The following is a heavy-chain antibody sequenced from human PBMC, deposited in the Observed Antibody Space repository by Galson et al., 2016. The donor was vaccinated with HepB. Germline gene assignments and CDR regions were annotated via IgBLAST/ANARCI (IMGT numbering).Heavy chain of an antibody. CDR3: ARGSSGWDAFDI. CDR2: ISYSGST. J-gene: IGHJ3*02. V-gene: IGHV4-31*03. CDR1: GGSISSGGYY. Sequence: TLSLTCTVSGGSISSGGYYWNWIRQHPGKGLEWIGFISYSGSTYYNPSLKSRVTTSIDTSKNQFSLKVSSVTAADTAVDYCARGSSGWDAFDIWGQGTMVTVSS. D-gene: IGHD6-19*01.